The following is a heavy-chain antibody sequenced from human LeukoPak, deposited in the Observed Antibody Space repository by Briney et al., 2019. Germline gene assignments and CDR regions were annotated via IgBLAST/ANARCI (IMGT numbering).Heavy chain of an antibody. CDR3: ARDMTDWWFDP. CDR1: GGSISSGGYY. V-gene: IGHV4-31*03. Sequence: TLSLTCTVSGGSISSGGYYWSWIRQHPGKGLEWIGYIYYGGSTHYNPSLKSRVTISVDTSKNQFSLKLSSVTAADTAVYYCARDMTDWWFDPWGQGTLVTVSS. J-gene: IGHJ5*02. D-gene: IGHD3-9*01. CDR2: IYYGGST.